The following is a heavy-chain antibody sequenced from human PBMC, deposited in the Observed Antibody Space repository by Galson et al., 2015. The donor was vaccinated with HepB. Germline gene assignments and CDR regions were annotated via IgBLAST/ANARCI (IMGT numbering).Heavy chain of an antibody. J-gene: IGHJ4*02. CDR2: ISGSGSRT. CDR3: AKHDLYGDSSRGGSFDF. D-gene: IGHD4-17*01. CDR1: GFRFSYYA. V-gene: IGHV3-23*01. Sequence: SLRLSCAASGFRFSYYAMNWVRQAPGKGLEWVSDISGSGSRTLYADSVKGRFTISRDNSENKVFLQMNGLRADDTAVYYCAKHDLYGDSSRGGSFDFWGQGTRVTVSS.